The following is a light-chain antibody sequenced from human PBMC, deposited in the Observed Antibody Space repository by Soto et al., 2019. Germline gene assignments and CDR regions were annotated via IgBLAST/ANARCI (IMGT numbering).Light chain of an antibody. CDR3: QQIGGSYT. J-gene: IGKJ2*01. CDR2: AAS. V-gene: IGKV3-20*01. CDR1: QIVTSRY. Sequence: IVLTQSPGTLSLSPGERATRSCRASQIVTSRYLAWYQHRPGHAPTLLIYAASNRATGIPDRFSGGGSGTDFTLTISRLEPEDFAVYYCQQIGGSYTFGQGTKLEMK.